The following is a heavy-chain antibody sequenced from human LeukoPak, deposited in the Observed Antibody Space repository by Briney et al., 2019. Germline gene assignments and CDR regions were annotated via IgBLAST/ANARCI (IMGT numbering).Heavy chain of an antibody. CDR3: ARLPKNKNWFDP. J-gene: IGHJ5*02. V-gene: IGHV1-69*11. CDR2: IIPILGTA. Sequence: GASVKVSCKASGGTFSSYAISWVRQAPGQGLEWMGRIIPILGTANYAQKFQGRVTITTDESTSTAYMELSSLRSEDTAVYYCARLPKNKNWFDPWGQGTLVTVSS. D-gene: IGHD2/OR15-2a*01. CDR1: GGTFSSYA.